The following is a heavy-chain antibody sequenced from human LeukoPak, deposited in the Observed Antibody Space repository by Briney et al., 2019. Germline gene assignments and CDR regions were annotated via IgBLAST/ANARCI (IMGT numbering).Heavy chain of an antibody. V-gene: IGHV3-23*01. CDR2: ISDTGRKR. J-gene: IGHJ4*02. CDR3: AKDHDNGDYYYYFDS. Sequence: GGSLRLSCVASGFSFDTYAMSWVRQDPGKGLEWVSGISDTGRKRYYTDSVKGRFTISRDNSKNTLHLQMNSLRAKDTALYFCAKDHDNGDYYYYFDSWGQGTLVTVSS. CDR1: GFSFDTYA. D-gene: IGHD2-21*02.